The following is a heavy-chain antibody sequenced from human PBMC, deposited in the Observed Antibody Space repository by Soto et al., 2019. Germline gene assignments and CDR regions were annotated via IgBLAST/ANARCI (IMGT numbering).Heavy chain of an antibody. CDR2: INPSGGST. CDR1: GYTFTSYY. J-gene: IGHJ6*02. CDR3: ARDRSPYDFWSGYYSPYYYYGMDV. Sequence: ASVKVSCKASGYTFTSYYMHWVRQAPGQGLEWMGIINPSGGSTSYAQKFQGRVTMTRDTSTSTVYMELSSLRSEDTAVYYCARDRSPYDFWSGYYSPYYYYGMDVWGQGTTVTVS. D-gene: IGHD3-3*01. V-gene: IGHV1-46*01.